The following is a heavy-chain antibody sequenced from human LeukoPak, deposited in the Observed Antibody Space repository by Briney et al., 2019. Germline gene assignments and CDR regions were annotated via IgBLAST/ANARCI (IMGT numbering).Heavy chain of an antibody. V-gene: IGHV4-39*01. CDR3: ARHKVPSYCGGGACFSHYYSYYMDV. J-gene: IGHJ6*03. D-gene: IGHD2-15*01. CDR2: IYYSGSS. Sequence: PSETLSLTCTVPGGSISSSSYYWGWIRQPPGKGLEWIGTIYYSGSSYYNPSLKSRVTISVDTSRNQFSLKLSSVTAADTAMYYCARHKVPSYCGGGACFSHYYSYYMDVWGNGTTVTVSS. CDR1: GGSISSSSYY.